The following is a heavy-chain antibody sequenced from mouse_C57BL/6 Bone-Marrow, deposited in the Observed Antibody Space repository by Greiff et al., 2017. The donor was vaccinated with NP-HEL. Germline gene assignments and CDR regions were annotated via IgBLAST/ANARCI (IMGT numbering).Heavy chain of an antibody. CDR1: GFTFSSYG. CDR2: LSSGGSYT. J-gene: IGHJ4*01. V-gene: IGHV5-6*01. Sequence: EVKLMESGGDLVKPGGSLKLSCAASGFTFSSYGMSWVRQTPDKRLEWVATLSSGGSYTYYPDSVKGRFTISRDNAKNTLYLQMSSLKSEDTAMYYCARHEGMDYWGQGTSVTVSS. CDR3: ARHEGMDY.